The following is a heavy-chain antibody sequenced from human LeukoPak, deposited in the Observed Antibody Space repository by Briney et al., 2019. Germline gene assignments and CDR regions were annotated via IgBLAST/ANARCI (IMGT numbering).Heavy chain of an antibody. CDR1: GFTFSGSA. CDR3: TIEVAGSPQRNY. J-gene: IGHJ4*02. CDR2: IRSKANSYAT. Sequence: GGSLKLSCAASGFTFSGSAMHWVRQASGKGLEWVGRIRSKANSYATAYAASVKGRFTISRDDSKNTAYLQMNSLKTEDTAVYYCTIEVAGSPQRNYWGQGTLVTVSS. D-gene: IGHD1-26*01. V-gene: IGHV3-73*01.